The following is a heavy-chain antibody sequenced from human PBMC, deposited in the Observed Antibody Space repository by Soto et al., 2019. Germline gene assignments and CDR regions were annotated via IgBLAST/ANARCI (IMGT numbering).Heavy chain of an antibody. V-gene: IGHV3-21*01. Sequence: GGSLRLSCAASGFTFNTYSMNWVRQAPGKGLEWLSSIDSSSSFIFYTDSVKGRFTISRDNAKNTLYLQMNNVRAEDTAVYFCARALVFPIYSGGIYDSWGQGTLVTVSS. D-gene: IGHD6-19*01. CDR3: ARALVFPIYSGGIYDS. J-gene: IGHJ4*02. CDR1: GFTFNTYS. CDR2: IDSSSSFI.